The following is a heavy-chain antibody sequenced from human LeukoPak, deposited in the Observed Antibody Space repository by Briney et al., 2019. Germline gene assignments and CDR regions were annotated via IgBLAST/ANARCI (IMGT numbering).Heavy chain of an antibody. CDR1: GGTFISYA. D-gene: IGHD6-13*01. V-gene: IGHV1-69*13. CDR3: ASVPSPHSSSWWGYFDY. CDR2: IIPTFGTA. J-gene: IGHJ4*02. Sequence: ASVKVSCKASGGTFISYAISWVRQAPGQGLEWMGGIIPTFGTANYAQKFQGRVTITADESTSTAYMEPSSLRSEDTAVYYCASVPSPHSSSWWGYFDYWGQGTLVTVSS.